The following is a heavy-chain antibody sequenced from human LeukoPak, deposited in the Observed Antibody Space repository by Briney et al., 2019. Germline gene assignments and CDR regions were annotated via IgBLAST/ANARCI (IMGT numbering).Heavy chain of an antibody. CDR1: GGSISSYY. CDR2: IYYSGST. Sequence: SETLSLTCTVSGGSISSYYWSWIRQPPGKGLEWIGYIYYSGSTNYNPSLKSRVTISVDTSRNQFSLKLSSVTAADTAVYYCAIGSWAFDIWGQGTMVTVSS. CDR3: AIGSWAFDI. J-gene: IGHJ3*02. V-gene: IGHV4-59*08.